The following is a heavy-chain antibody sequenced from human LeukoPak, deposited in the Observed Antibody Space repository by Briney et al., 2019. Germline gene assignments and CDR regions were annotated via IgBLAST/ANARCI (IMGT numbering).Heavy chain of an antibody. CDR3: ARGAPVFRCFDP. V-gene: IGHV1-2*02. CDR2: INPNSGGT. CDR1: GYTFTGYY. D-gene: IGHD2-21*01. J-gene: IGHJ5*02. Sequence: GASVKVSCKASGYTFTGYYMHWVRQAPGQGGEGMGWINPNSGGTNYAQKFQGRGTMTRDTSISTAYMELSRLRSDDTAVYYCARGAPVFRCFDPWGQGTLVTVSS.